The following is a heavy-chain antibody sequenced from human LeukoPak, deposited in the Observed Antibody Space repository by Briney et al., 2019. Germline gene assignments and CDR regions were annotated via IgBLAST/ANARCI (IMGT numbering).Heavy chain of an antibody. CDR3: AKAFTYYDFWSGYDY. J-gene: IGHJ4*02. CDR2: IRYDGSNK. Sequence: GGSLRLSCAASGFTFSSYGMHWVRQAPGKGLEWVAFIRYDGSNKYYADSVKGRFTISRDNSKNTLYLQMNSLRAEDTAVYYCAKAFTYYDFWSGYDYWGQGTLVTVSP. CDR1: GFTFSSYG. V-gene: IGHV3-30*02. D-gene: IGHD3-3*01.